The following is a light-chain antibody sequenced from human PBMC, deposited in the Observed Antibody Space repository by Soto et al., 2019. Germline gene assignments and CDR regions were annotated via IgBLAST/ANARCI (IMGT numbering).Light chain of an antibody. Sequence: MTQSPLSLPVTPGEPASISCRFSQSISNYLNWYQQRPGKAPKLLIYGASTLQSGVPSRFSGSGSGTDFTLTISSLQPEDFATYYCLEDYNYPAWTFGQGTKVDIK. CDR3: LEDYNYPAWT. V-gene: IGKV1-6*02. CDR2: GAS. CDR1: QSISNY. J-gene: IGKJ1*01.